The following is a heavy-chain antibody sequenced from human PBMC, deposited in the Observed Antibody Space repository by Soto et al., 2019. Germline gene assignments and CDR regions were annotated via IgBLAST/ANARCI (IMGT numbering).Heavy chain of an antibody. V-gene: IGHV3-21*01. Sequence: PGGSLRLSCRASGFIFSSYNMNWVRQAPGKGLEWVSSISSSGDYIYYADSLKGRSTISRDNAENSLYLQMNSLRAEDTAVYYCARDWDYYDSSGYQSYYYGMDVWGQGTMVTVS. CDR3: ARDWDYYDSSGYQSYYYGMDV. J-gene: IGHJ6*02. CDR2: ISSSGDYI. CDR1: GFIFSSYN. D-gene: IGHD3-22*01.